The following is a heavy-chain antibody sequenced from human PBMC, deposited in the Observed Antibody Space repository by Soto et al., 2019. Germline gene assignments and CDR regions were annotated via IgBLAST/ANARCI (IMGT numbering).Heavy chain of an antibody. V-gene: IGHV4-59*08. Sequence: QVQLQESGPGLVKPSETLSLSCTVSGGSISSYYWSWIRQPPGKGMEWIGYVHHSWGSTYNPSLQSRVAKSLDPSKGQFSLKLTSVTATDPAVYYCARQGFGALHGLVDVWGQGTTVTVSS. CDR1: GGSISSYY. J-gene: IGHJ6*02. D-gene: IGHD3-10*01. CDR3: ARQGFGALHGLVDV. CDR2: VHHSWGS.